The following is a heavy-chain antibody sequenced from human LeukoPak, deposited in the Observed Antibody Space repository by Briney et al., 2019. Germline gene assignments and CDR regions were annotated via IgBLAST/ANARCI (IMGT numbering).Heavy chain of an antibody. V-gene: IGHV3-7*01. Sequence: GGSLRLSCAASGFTFSNYWMSWVRQAPGKGLEWLAHIKYDGSEKYYVDSLKGRFTISRDNAKNALYLEMNSVRAEDTAVYYCTRDQTWGQGTLVTVSS. J-gene: IGHJ5*02. CDR3: TRDQT. CDR1: GFTFSNYW. CDR2: IKYDGSEK.